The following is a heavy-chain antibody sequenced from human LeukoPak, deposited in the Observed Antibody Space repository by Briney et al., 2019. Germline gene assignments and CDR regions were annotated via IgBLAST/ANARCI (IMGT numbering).Heavy chain of an antibody. CDR3: ARVENYPLSRGGFYYYIDV. Sequence: ASVKVSCKASGYTFTGYYMHWVRQAPGQGLEWMGWINPKSGGTSYAQKLQGRVTMTRDTSISTAYMELSSLRSDDTAVYYCARVENYPLSRGGFYYYIDVWGKGTTVTVSS. J-gene: IGHJ6*03. CDR2: INPKSGGT. CDR1: GYTFTGYY. D-gene: IGHD1-7*01. V-gene: IGHV1-2*02.